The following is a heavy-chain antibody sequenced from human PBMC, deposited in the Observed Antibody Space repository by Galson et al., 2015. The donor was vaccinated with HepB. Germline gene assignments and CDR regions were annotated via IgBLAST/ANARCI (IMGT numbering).Heavy chain of an antibody. Sequence: QSGAEVKKPGESLKISCKGSGYSFTSYWIGWVRQMPGKGLEWMGIIYPGDSDTRYSPSFQGQVTISADKSISTAYLQWSSLKASDTAMYYCARRCRTINDLEGKQDIVATTTDAFDIWGQGTMVTVSS. V-gene: IGHV5-51*01. J-gene: IGHJ3*02. CDR2: IYPGDSDT. CDR3: ARRCRTINDLEGKQDIVATTTDAFDI. D-gene: IGHD5-12*01. CDR1: GYSFTSYW.